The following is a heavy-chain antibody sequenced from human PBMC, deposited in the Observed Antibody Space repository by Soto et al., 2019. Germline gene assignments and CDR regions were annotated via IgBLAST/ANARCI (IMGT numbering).Heavy chain of an antibody. CDR3: VRYCSTTKCPFDY. D-gene: IGHD2-2*01. Sequence: PSETLSLTCTVSGGSISSGGSYWGWIRQPPGKGLAWIGYIYYSGNTYFNPSLKSRVTLSVDTSKNQFSLNLSSVTAADTAVYSCVRYCSTTKCPFDYWGQGTLVTVSS. J-gene: IGHJ4*02. CDR2: IYYSGNT. V-gene: IGHV4-30-4*01. CDR1: GGSISSGGSY.